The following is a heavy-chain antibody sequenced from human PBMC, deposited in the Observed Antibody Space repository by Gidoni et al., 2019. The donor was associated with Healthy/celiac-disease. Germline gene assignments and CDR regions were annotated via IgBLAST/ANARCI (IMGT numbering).Heavy chain of an antibody. CDR2: IYYSGST. D-gene: IGHD4-17*01. V-gene: IGHV4-39*01. CDR1: GGSISRSSYY. CDR3: ARQTVTVYYYYYGMDV. J-gene: IGHJ6*02. Sequence: QLQLQESGPGLVKPSETLSLTCTVSGGSISRSSYYWGWIRQPPGKGLVWIGSIYYSGSTYYNPSLKSRVTISVDTSKNQFSLKLSSVTAADTAVYYCARQTVTVYYYYYGMDVWGQGTTVTVSS.